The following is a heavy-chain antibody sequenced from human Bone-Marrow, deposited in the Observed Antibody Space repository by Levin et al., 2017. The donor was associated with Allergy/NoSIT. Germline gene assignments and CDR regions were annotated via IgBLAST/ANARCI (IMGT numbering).Heavy chain of an antibody. Sequence: VASVKVSCKASGYTFTSYAMHWVRQAPGQRLEWMGWINAGNGNTKYSQKFQGRVTITRDTSASTAYMELSSLRSEDTAVYYCARGPYFPTLTIAVAGIGYFDLWGRGTLVTVSS. D-gene: IGHD6-19*01. CDR1: GYTFTSYA. V-gene: IGHV1-3*01. CDR2: INAGNGNT. CDR3: ARGPYFPTLTIAVAGIGYFDL. J-gene: IGHJ2*01.